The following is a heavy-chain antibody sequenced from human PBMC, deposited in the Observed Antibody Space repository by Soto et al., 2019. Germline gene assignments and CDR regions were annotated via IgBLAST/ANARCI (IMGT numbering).Heavy chain of an antibody. V-gene: IGHV1-69*12. J-gene: IGHJ6*02. CDR3: ARGDATKIVVTTYYAMDV. CDR2: IIPVFGTA. Sequence: QVQLVQSGAEVKKPGSSVKVSCKASGGSLSNYGISWVRQAPGQGLEWMGGIIPVFGTANYAQKFQGRVTITANDSTNIVYMYVTSLRSEDTAVYYCARGDATKIVVTTYYAMDVWGQGTTVTVSS. CDR1: GGSLSNYG. D-gene: IGHD4-17*01.